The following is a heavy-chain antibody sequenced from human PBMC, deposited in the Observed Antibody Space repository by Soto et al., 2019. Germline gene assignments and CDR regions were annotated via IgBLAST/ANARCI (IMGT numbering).Heavy chain of an antibody. Sequence: GGSLRLSCAASGFTFSSYGMHWVRQAPGKGLEWVAVIWYDGSNKYYADSVKGRFTISRDNSKNTLYLQMNSLRAEDTAVYYCAREAVAGINAYYYYGMDVWGQGTTVTVSS. CDR2: IWYDGSNK. J-gene: IGHJ6*02. V-gene: IGHV3-33*01. D-gene: IGHD6-19*01. CDR3: AREAVAGINAYYYYGMDV. CDR1: GFTFSSYG.